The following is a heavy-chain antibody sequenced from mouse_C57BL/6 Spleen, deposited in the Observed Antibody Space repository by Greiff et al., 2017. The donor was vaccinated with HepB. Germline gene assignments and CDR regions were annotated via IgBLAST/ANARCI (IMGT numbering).Heavy chain of an antibody. CDR3: ARGILTTVEYFDV. V-gene: IGHV5-17*01. D-gene: IGHD1-1*01. J-gene: IGHJ1*03. CDR2: ISSGSSTI. Sequence: EVKLVESGGGLVKPGGSLKLSCAASGFTFSDYGMHWVRQAPEKGLEWVAYISSGSSTIYYADTVKGRFTISSDNAKNTLFLQMTSLRSEDTAMYYCARGILTTVEYFDVWGTGTTVTVSS. CDR1: GFTFSDYG.